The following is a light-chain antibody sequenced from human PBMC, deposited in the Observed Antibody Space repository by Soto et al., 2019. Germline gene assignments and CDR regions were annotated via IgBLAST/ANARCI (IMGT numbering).Light chain of an antibody. V-gene: IGLV2-8*01. CDR3: SSYAGRNTWV. CDR1: SSDVGGYKY. J-gene: IGLJ3*02. CDR2: EVS. Sequence: QSALTQPPSASGSPGQSVTISCTGTSSDVGGYKYVSWYQQHPGKAPKLMIFEVSSRPSGVPDRFSGSKSGNTASLTVSGLQAEDEADYYCSSYAGRNTWVFGGGTKLTVL.